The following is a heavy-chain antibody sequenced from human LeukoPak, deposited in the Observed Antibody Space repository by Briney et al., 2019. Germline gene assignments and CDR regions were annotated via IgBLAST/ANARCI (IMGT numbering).Heavy chain of an antibody. CDR3: ARGGVAGTVVDY. V-gene: IGHV4-39*07. CDR1: GGSISSSSYY. J-gene: IGHJ4*02. CDR2: IYYSGST. Sequence: KASETLSLTCTVSGGSISSSSYYWGWIRQPPGRGLEWIGSIYYSGSTYYNPSLKSRVTISVDTSKNQFSLKLSSVTAADTAVYYCARGGVAGTVVDYWGQGTLVTVSS. D-gene: IGHD6-19*01.